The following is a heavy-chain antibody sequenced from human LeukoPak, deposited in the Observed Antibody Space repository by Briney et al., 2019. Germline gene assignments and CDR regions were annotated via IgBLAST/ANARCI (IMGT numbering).Heavy chain of an antibody. Sequence: ASVKVSCKASGYTFTGYYTHWVRQAPGQGLEWMGWINPNSGGTNYAQKFQGRVTMTRDTSISTAYMELSRLRSDDTAVYYCARDRSHFWSGKTFDYWGQGTLVTVSS. CDR2: INPNSGGT. CDR3: ARDRSHFWSGKTFDY. D-gene: IGHD3-3*02. J-gene: IGHJ4*02. CDR1: GYTFTGYY. V-gene: IGHV1-2*02.